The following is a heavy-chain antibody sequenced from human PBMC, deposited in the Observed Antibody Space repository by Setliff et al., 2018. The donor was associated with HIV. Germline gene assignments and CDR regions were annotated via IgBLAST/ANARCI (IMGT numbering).Heavy chain of an antibody. Sequence: ASVKVSCKPSGYTLNSYRLSWVRQAPGQGLEWMGWISGYNVGHTKYAQDFTGRFVFSLDTSVNTAFLQIDSLKAEDTAVYYCARDAVTGNWFDPWGQGTLVTVSS. V-gene: IGHV7-4-1*01. CDR2: ISGYNVGHT. J-gene: IGHJ5*02. CDR1: GYTLNSYR. D-gene: IGHD6-19*01. CDR3: ARDAVTGNWFDP.